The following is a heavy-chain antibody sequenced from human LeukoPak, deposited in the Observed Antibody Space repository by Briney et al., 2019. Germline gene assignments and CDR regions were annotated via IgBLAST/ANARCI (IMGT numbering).Heavy chain of an antibody. CDR3: AREASSVWYDY. D-gene: IGHD6-19*01. J-gene: IGHJ4*02. CDR1: GGSISSYY. V-gene: IGHV4-59*01. CDR2: ICYGGST. Sequence: SETLSLTCTASGGSISSYYWSWIRQPPGKGLEWMGYICYGGSTNYYPSPKSRVTKSPDTSKNHFSLKLSSVTDADTAVYYCAREASSVWYDYWGQGTLVTVSS.